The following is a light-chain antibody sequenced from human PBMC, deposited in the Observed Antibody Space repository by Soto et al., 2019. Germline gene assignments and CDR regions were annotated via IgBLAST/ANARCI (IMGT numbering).Light chain of an antibody. CDR3: QQYYSYPRT. Sequence: GDRVTITCRASQDISNYLAWYQQRPGKAPKLLIYAASTLQSGVPPRFSGSGSETDFTISISSLQPEDVETYYGQQYYSYPRTFGQGTKVDIK. J-gene: IGKJ1*01. CDR2: AAS. V-gene: IGKV1-27*01. CDR1: QDISNY.